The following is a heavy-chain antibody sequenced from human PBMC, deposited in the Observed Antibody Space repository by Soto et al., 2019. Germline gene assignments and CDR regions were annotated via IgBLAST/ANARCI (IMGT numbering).Heavy chain of an antibody. Sequence: QVQLVESGGGLVKPGGSLRLSCVASGFTFSDHYMSWIRQIPGKGLEWVSYTYNSDSTTYYADSVKGRFTISRDKSPYTGYLQMNCLRAEDTAVDYCPRGHNGLDVWGQGTTVTVSS. V-gene: IGHV3-11*01. CDR2: TYNSDSTT. D-gene: IGHD5-12*01. CDR3: PRGHNGLDV. CDR1: GFTFSDHY. J-gene: IGHJ6*02.